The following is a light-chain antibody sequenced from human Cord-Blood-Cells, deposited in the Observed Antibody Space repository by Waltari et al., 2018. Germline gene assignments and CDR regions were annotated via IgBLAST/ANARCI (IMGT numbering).Light chain of an antibody. CDR2: INN. V-gene: IGLV1-44*01. CDR1: SSHIGSNT. Sequence: QSVLTQPPSASGTPGQRVTISCSGSSSHIGSNTVNWYQQLPGTAPKLLIYINNQRPSGVPDRFSGSKSGTSASLAISGLQSEDEADYYCAAWDDSLNGWVFGGGTKLTVL. J-gene: IGLJ3*02. CDR3: AAWDDSLNGWV.